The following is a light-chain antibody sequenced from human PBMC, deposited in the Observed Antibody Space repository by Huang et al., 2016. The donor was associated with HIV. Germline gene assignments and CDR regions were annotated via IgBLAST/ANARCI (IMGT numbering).Light chain of an antibody. CDR1: QSLLYSNGYNY. J-gene: IGKJ1*01. CDR2: LAS. Sequence: DIVLTQSPLSLPVTPGEPASISCRSSQSLLYSNGYNYLHWYLQKPGHSPQLVISLASNRASVVPYRFGGSGSGTDFTLKISRVEAEDVGFYYCMQGLQTPQTFGQGTKVEIK. V-gene: IGKV2-28*01. CDR3: MQGLQTPQT.